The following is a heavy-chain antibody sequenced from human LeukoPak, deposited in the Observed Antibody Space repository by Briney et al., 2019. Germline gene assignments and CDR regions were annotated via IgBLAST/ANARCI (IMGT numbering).Heavy chain of an antibody. V-gene: IGHV6-1*01. CDR3: ARSVRHGYCSGRSCYPFDN. CDR1: GDSVSSNSAA. D-gene: IGHD2-15*01. J-gene: IGHJ4*02. CDR2: TYYRSKWYN. Sequence: SQTLSLTCAISGDSVSSNSAAWNWIRQSPSRGLEWLGRTYYRSKWYNDYAVSVKSRITINPDTSKNQFSLQLNSVTPEDTAVCYCARSVRHGYCSGRSCYPFDNWGQGTLVTVSS.